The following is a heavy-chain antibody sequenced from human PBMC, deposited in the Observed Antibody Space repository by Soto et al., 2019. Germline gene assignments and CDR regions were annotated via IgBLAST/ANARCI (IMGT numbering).Heavy chain of an antibody. D-gene: IGHD3-22*01. J-gene: IGHJ6*02. CDR2: SSAYNGNT. V-gene: IGHV1-18*01. Sequence: QVKLVQSGAAVKKPGASVKVSCKASVYSFTSYGFSWVRQAPGQGRGWMGWSSAYNGNTNQAQKPQGRVTMTTDASTSTGYMELRSLGSDDTDVYYCASYDLYSDSYGMDVWGQGTTVTVSS. CDR1: VYSFTSYG. CDR3: ASYDLYSDSYGMDV.